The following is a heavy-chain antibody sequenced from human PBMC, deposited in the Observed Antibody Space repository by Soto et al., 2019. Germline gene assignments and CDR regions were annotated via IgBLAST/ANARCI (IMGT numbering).Heavy chain of an antibody. CDR2: INPSGGST. J-gene: IGHJ6*02. V-gene: IGHV1-46*01. CDR3: ARDHLGYCKYYYYGMDV. CDR1: GYTFTSYY. Sequence: QVQLVQSGAEVKKPGASVKVSCKASGYTFTSYYMHWVRQAPGQGLEWMGIINPSGGSTSYAQKFQGRVTMTRDTSTSTVYMELSSLRSEDTAVYYCARDHLGYCKYYYYGMDVWGQGTTVTVSS. D-gene: IGHD6-13*01.